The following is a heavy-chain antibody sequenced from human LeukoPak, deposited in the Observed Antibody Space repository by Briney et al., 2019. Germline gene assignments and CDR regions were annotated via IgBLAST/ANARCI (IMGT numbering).Heavy chain of an antibody. D-gene: IGHD2-8*02. Sequence: PSGTLSLTCAVSGGSISRSNWWTWVRQAPGKGLEWIGEIFHTGDTNYNPSLKSRVTISIDKSKNQFSLRLTSVTAADTAVCYCARGESGYSTGWSPPVWFDPWGQGTLVTVSS. CDR1: GGSISRSNW. J-gene: IGHJ5*02. CDR2: IFHTGDT. V-gene: IGHV4-4*02. CDR3: ARGESGYSTGWSPPVWFDP.